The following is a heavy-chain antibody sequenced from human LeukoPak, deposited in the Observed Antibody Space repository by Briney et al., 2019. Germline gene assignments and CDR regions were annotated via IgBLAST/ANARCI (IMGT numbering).Heavy chain of an antibody. CDR3: ARDKGAVAVAGPLDY. J-gene: IGHJ4*02. Sequence: PSETLSLTCTVSGGSISSYYWSWIRQPPGKGLDWIGYIYYSGSTNYNPSLKSRVTISVDTSKNQFSLKLSSVTAADTAVYYCARDKGAVAVAGPLDYWGQRTLVTVSS. D-gene: IGHD6-19*01. CDR2: IYYSGST. V-gene: IGHV4-59*01. CDR1: GGSISSYY.